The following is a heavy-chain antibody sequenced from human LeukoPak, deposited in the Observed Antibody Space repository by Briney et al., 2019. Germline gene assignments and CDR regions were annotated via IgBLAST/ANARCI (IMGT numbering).Heavy chain of an antibody. CDR3: ARARRYCDGDCSSGVYWYFDL. J-gene: IGHJ2*01. Sequence: PSETLSLTCTVSGGSISSGSYYWSWIRQPAGKGLEWIGHIYTSGSTNYNSSLKSRVTISVDTSKNQFSLTLTSVTAADTAVYYCARARRYCDGDCSSGVYWYFDLWGRGTLVTVSS. D-gene: IGHD2-21*02. CDR2: IYTSGST. CDR1: GGSISSGSYY. V-gene: IGHV4-61*09.